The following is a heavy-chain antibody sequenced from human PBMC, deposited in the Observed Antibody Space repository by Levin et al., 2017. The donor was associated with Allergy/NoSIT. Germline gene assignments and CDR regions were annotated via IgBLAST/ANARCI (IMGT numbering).Heavy chain of an antibody. Sequence: SETLSLTCTVSGGSISSYYWSWIRQPPGKGLEWIGYIYYSGSTNYNPSLKSRVTISVDTSKNQFSLKLSSVTAADTAVYYCAGAGYSSGSVDYWGQGTLVTVSS. V-gene: IGHV4-59*01. CDR2: IYYSGST. D-gene: IGHD6-19*01. J-gene: IGHJ4*02. CDR3: AGAGYSSGSVDY. CDR1: GGSISSYY.